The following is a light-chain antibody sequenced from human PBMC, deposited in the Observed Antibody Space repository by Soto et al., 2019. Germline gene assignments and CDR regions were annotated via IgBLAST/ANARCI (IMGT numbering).Light chain of an antibody. CDR3: QQYGSSPLT. CDR2: GAS. CDR1: QSVSSSY. J-gene: IGKJ4*01. V-gene: IGKV3-20*01. Sequence: EIVLTQSPGTLSLSPGERATLSCRASQSVSSSYLAWYQQKPGQAPRLLIYGASSRATGIPDRFSGSGYETDFTLTISILEPEDFAVYYCQQYGSSPLTFGGGTKVDIK.